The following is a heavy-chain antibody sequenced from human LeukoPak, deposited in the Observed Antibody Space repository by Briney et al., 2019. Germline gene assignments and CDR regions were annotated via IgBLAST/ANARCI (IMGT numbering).Heavy chain of an antibody. D-gene: IGHD1-26*01. J-gene: IGHJ4*02. Sequence: GESLKISSKGSGYTYINYWIIWVRQMPGKGLEWMGRIDPSDSHTNYSPSFQGHVTISADKSISTAYLQWSSLKASDTAVYYCVRPGPSGSYAYWGPGTLVIVSS. CDR1: GYTYINYW. CDR3: VRPGPSGSYAY. V-gene: IGHV5-10-1*01. CDR2: IDPSDSHT.